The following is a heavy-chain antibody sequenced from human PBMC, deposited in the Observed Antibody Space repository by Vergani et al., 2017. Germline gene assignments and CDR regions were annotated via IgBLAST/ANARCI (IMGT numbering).Heavy chain of an antibody. J-gene: IGHJ4*02. CDR2: IWYDGSNK. CDR3: ARDMEENNDYGDYIVPGCVDY. CDR1: GFTFSSYA. V-gene: IGHV3-33*08. D-gene: IGHD4-17*01. Sequence: VQLLESGGGLVQPGGSLRLSCAASGFTFSSYAMSWVRQAPGKGLEWVAVIWYDGSNKYYADSVKGRFTISRDNSKNTLYLQMNSLRAEDTAVYYCARDMEENNDYGDYIVPGCVDYWGQGTLVTVSS.